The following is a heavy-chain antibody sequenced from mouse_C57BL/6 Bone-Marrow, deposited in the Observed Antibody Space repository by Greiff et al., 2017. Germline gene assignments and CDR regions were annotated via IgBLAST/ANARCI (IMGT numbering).Heavy chain of an antibody. CDR3: ASYGDYDDGDYLDY. Sequence: EVKLVESGPGLAKPSQTLSLTCSVTGYSITSDYWNWIRKFPGNKLEYMGYISYSGSTYYNPSLKSRISITRDTSKNQYYLQLNSLTTEDTATCSCASYGDYDDGDYLDYWGQGTTLTVSS. CDR2: ISYSGST. J-gene: IGHJ2*01. CDR1: GYSITSDY. V-gene: IGHV3-8*01. D-gene: IGHD2-4*01.